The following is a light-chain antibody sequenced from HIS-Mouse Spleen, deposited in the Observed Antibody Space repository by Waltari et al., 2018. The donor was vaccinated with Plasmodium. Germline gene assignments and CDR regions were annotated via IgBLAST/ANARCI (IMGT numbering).Light chain of an antibody. J-gene: IGLJ2*01. CDR1: SGHRSHA. CDR2: LNSDGSH. Sequence: QLVLTQSPSASASLGASVKLPCTLSSGHRSHAIAWHQQQPEKGPRYLMKLNSDGSHSKGDGIPDRFSGSSSGAERYLTISSLQSEDEADYYCQTWGTGMGVFGGGTKLTVL. V-gene: IGLV4-69*01. CDR3: QTWGTGMGV.